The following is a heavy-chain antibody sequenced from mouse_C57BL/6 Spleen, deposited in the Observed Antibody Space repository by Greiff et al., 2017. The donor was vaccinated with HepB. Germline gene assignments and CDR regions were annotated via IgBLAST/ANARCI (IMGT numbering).Heavy chain of an antibody. D-gene: IGHD4-1*01. Sequence: VQLKESGPELVKPGASVKISCKASGYSFTGYYMNWVKQSPEKSLEWIGEINPSTGGTTYNQKFKAKATLTVDKSSSTAYMQLKSLTSEDSAVYYCARGKLGRLDYWGQGTTLTVSS. CDR3: ARGKLGRLDY. CDR1: GYSFTGYY. J-gene: IGHJ2*01. CDR2: INPSTGGT. V-gene: IGHV1-42*01.